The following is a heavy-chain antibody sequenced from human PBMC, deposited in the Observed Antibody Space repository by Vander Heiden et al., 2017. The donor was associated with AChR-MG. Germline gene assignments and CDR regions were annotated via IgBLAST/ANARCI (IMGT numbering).Heavy chain of an antibody. CDR1: DGSISSYY. D-gene: IGHD6-19*01. Sequence: QVQLQESGPGLVKPSETLSLTCPVSDGSISSYYWSWIRQPPGKGLEWIGYIYYSGSTNYNPSLKSRVTMSVDTSKNQFSLRLSSVSAVDTAVYYCARDERQWLEHAFDIWGQGTMVTVSS. CDR2: IYYSGST. CDR3: ARDERQWLEHAFDI. V-gene: IGHV4-59*01. J-gene: IGHJ3*02.